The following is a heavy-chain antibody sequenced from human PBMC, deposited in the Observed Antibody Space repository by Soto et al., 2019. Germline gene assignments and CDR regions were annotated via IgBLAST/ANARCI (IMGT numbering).Heavy chain of an antibody. CDR3: ARVPLPLLYYPPDGMDV. Sequence: PSETLSLTCTVSGGSISSGDYYWSWIRQPPGKGLEWIGYIYYSGSTYYNPSLKSRVTISVDTSKNQFSLKLSSVTAADTAVYYCARVPLPLLYYPPDGMDVWGQGTTVTVSS. V-gene: IGHV4-30-4*01. J-gene: IGHJ6*02. D-gene: IGHD2-15*01. CDR1: GGSISSGDYY. CDR2: IYYSGST.